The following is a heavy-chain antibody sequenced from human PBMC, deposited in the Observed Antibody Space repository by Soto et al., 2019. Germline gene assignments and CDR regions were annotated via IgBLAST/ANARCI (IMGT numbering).Heavy chain of an antibody. CDR2: ISAYNGNT. J-gene: IGHJ3*02. CDR1: GYTFTSYG. V-gene: IGHV1-18*04. Sequence: ASVKVSCKASGYTFTSYGISWLRQSPGQGLEWMGWISAYNGNTNYAQKLQGRVTMTTDTSTSTAYMELRSLRSDDTAVYYCARDSGLAVAGSAFDIWGQGTMVTVSS. D-gene: IGHD6-19*01. CDR3: ARDSGLAVAGSAFDI.